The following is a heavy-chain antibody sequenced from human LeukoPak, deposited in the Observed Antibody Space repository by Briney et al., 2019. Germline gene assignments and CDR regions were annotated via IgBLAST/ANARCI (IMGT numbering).Heavy chain of an antibody. CDR3: ARGNYGMDV. V-gene: IGHV3-74*01. J-gene: IGHJ6*02. CDR2: INADGSAT. Sequence: GGSLRLSCAASGFTFSSYSMNWVRQAPGKGLEWVSRINADGSATSSADAVKGRFTISRDNAKNTLYLQLNSLRAEDTAVYYCARGNYGMDVWGQGTTVIVSS. CDR1: GFTFSSYS.